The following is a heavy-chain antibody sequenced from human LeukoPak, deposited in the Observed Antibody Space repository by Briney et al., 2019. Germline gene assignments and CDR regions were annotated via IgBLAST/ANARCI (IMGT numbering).Heavy chain of an antibody. CDR2: IIPIFGTA. V-gene: IGHV1-69*06. CDR1: GGTFSSYA. Sequence: WASVKVSCKASGGTFSSYAISWVRQAPGQGLEWMGGIIPIFGTANYAQKFQGRVTITADKSTNTAHMELSGLRSEDTAVYYCVGGWFGELRGYWGQGTLVTVSS. J-gene: IGHJ4*02. CDR3: VGGWFGELRGY. D-gene: IGHD3-10*01.